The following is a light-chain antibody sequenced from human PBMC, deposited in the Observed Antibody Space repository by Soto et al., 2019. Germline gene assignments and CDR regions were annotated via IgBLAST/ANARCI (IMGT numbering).Light chain of an antibody. CDR1: HSVNSN. CDR2: GAS. CDR3: QQYNNWPT. J-gene: IGKJ1*01. Sequence: EIVMTQSPATLSVSPGERSTLSCSSSHSVNSNLACYQQKPCQDPRRRLYGASTRATGVPARFSGSGSGSAFTLTDSSLQSEDFAVYFCQQYNNWPTLGQDPKVEIK. V-gene: IGKV3-15*01.